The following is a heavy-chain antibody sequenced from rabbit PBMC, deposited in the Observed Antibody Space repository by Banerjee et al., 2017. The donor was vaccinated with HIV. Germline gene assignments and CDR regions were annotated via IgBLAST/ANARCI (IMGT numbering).Heavy chain of an antibody. CDR2: IYTGSGDT. J-gene: IGHJ4*01. Sequence: QSLEESGGDLVKPGASLTLTCTASGLDFSSSYWICWVRQAPGKGLEWIACIYTGSGDTYYTSWAKGRFTISKTSSTTVTLQMTSLTAADTATYFCARGGIYAGATHAYYFNLWGPGTLVTVS. CDR1: GLDFSSSYW. D-gene: IGHD4-2*01. CDR3: ARGGIYAGATHAYYFNL. V-gene: IGHV1S40*01.